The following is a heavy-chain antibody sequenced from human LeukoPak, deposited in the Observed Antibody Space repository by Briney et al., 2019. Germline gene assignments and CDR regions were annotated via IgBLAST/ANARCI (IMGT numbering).Heavy chain of an antibody. CDR1: GGSINSNY. D-gene: IGHD2-21*02. CDR2: IYDSGRT. Sequence: SETLSLTCTVSGGSINSNYWSWLRQPPGKGMEGIGNIYDSGRTSYNTSLKSRFTISVDTSKNQFSLKLSSVTAADTAVYYCARETYCGADCYSGFDYWGQGTLVTVSS. J-gene: IGHJ4*02. CDR3: ARETYCGADCYSGFDY. V-gene: IGHV4-59*01.